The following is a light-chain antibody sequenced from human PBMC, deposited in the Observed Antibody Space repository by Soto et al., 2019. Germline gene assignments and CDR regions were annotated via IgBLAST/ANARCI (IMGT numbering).Light chain of an antibody. Sequence: DIVMTQSPLSLPVTPGEPASISCRSSQSLLHSNGYNYLDWYLQKPGQSPQLLIYLGSNRASGVPDRFSGSGSGTDFTLKISRVEAEYVGVYYCMQALQTPGFGQGTKLETK. CDR2: LGS. CDR3: MQALQTPG. J-gene: IGKJ2*03. V-gene: IGKV2-28*01. CDR1: QSLLHSNGYNY.